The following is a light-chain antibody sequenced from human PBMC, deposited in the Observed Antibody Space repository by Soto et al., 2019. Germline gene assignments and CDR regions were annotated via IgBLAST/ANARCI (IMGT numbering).Light chain of an antibody. J-gene: IGKJ1*01. V-gene: IGKV1-6*01. CDR1: QGIRND. CDR2: AAS. CDR3: LQDYNYPLT. Sequence: AIPMTQSPSSLSASVGDRVTITCRASQGIRNDLGWYQQKSGKAPKLLIYAASSLQSGVPSRFSGSGSGTDFTLTISSLQPEDFATYYCLQDYNYPLTFGQGTKVEIK.